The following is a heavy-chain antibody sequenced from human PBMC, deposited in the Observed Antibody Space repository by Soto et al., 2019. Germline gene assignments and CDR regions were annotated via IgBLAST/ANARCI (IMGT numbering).Heavy chain of an antibody. CDR2: ISFDGSNK. J-gene: IGHJ4*02. D-gene: IGHD2-2*01. CDR3: ARANAPYCSTTSCPLDY. CDR1: GFTFSSYG. Sequence: QVQLVESGGGVVQRGGSLRLSCVASGFTFSSYGIHWVRQAPGKGLQWVAVISFDGSNKRYADSVKGRFTISRDNYKDTLYLLMNSLRAEDRAVYYCARANAPYCSTTSCPLDYCGLGTLVPAS. V-gene: IGHV3-30*03.